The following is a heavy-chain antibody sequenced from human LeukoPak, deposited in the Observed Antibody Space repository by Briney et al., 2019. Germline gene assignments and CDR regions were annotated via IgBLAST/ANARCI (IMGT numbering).Heavy chain of an antibody. CDR3: ARVTYGSGTYGAFDY. J-gene: IGHJ4*02. CDR2: ISNSAAVT. V-gene: IGHV3-23*01. Sequence: GGSLRLSCAASGFTFSNYRMSWVRQAPGRGLEWVAGISNSAAVTYYADSVRGRFTISRDFSKSTLNLQMNSLRAEDTAVYYCARVTYGSGTYGAFDYWGQGTLVTVSS. CDR1: GFTFSNYR. D-gene: IGHD3-10*01.